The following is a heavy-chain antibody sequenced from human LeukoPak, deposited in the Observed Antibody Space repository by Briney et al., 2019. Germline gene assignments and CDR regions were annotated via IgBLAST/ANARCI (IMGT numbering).Heavy chain of an antibody. Sequence: GGSLRLSCAASGFTFSSYWMSWVRQAPGKGLEWVANIKQDGSEKYYVDSVKGRFTISRDNAKNSLYLQMNSLRVEDTAVYYCARGPDIAEAGNGHYYYYYMDVWGKGTTVTISS. CDR3: ARGPDIAEAGNGHYYYYYMDV. J-gene: IGHJ6*03. V-gene: IGHV3-7*01. CDR1: GFTFSSYW. CDR2: IKQDGSEK. D-gene: IGHD6-19*01.